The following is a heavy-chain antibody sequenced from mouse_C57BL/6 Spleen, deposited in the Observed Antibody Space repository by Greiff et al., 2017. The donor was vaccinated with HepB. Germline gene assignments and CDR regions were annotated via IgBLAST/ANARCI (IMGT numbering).Heavy chain of an antibody. CDR2: IYPGSGNT. V-gene: IGHV1-66*01. Sequence: VQLQQSGPELVKPGASVKISCKASGYSFTSYYIHWVKQRPGQGLEWIGWIYPGSGNTKYNEKFKGKATLTADTSSSTAYMQLSSLTSEDSAVYYCAREGVFSGSEAMDYWGQGTSVTVSS. CDR3: AREGVFSGSEAMDY. D-gene: IGHD1-1*01. CDR1: GYSFTSYY. J-gene: IGHJ4*01.